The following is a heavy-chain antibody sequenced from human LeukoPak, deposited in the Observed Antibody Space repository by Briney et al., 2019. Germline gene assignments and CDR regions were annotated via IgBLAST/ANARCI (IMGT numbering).Heavy chain of an antibody. CDR1: GFTFSTYA. Sequence: PGGSLRLSCAASGFTFSTYAMNWLRQAPGKGLEWVSVISGGGDTTYYADSVKGRFTISRDYSKNTLFLLMDSPRDEDTAVYYCATTRDDTYFGMIFDHRGPGTQVTVSS. CDR3: ATTRDDTYFGMIFDH. CDR2: ISGGGDTT. J-gene: IGHJ4*02. V-gene: IGHV3-23*01. D-gene: IGHD3-16*01.